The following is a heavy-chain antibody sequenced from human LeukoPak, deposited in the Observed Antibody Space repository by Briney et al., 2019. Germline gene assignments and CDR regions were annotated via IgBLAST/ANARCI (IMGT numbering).Heavy chain of an antibody. CDR1: GYSFTSYW. J-gene: IGHJ4*02. V-gene: IGHV5-51*01. CDR3: ARHIGSYGVLVDY. D-gene: IGHD1-26*01. Sequence: HGESLKISCKGSGYSFTSYWIGWVRQMPGKGLEWMGIIYPGDSDTRYSPSFQGQVTISADKSISTAYLQWSSLKASDTAMYYYARHIGSYGVLVDYWGQGTLVTVSS. CDR2: IYPGDSDT.